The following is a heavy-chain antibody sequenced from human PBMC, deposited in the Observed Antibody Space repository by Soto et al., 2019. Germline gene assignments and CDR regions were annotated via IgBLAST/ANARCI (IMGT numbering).Heavy chain of an antibody. J-gene: IGHJ4*02. CDR1: GGSISSYY. D-gene: IGHD6-13*01. CDR3: ARYSAAAGTLEGGGFDY. V-gene: IGHV4-59*01. CDR2: IYYSGST. Sequence: SETLSLTCTVSGGSISSYYWSWIRQPPGKGLEWIGYIYYSGSTNYNPSLKSRVTISVDTSKNQFSLKLSSVTAADTAVYYCARYSAAAGTLEGGGFDYWGQGTLVTVS.